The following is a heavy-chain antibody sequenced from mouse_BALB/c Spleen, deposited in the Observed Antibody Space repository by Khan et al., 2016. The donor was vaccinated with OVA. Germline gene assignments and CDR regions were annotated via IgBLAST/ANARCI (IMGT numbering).Heavy chain of an antibody. Sequence: QVQLKQSGAELARPGASVKMSCKASGYTFTSNTMHWVKQRPGQGLEWIGYINPRSSYTNYNQKFKDKATLTADKSSSTAYMQLSSLTSEDSAVYYCASRTTGYAMDYWGQGTSVTVSS. J-gene: IGHJ4*01. V-gene: IGHV1-4*01. CDR2: INPRSSYT. D-gene: IGHD2-14*01. CDR1: GYTFTSNT. CDR3: ASRTTGYAMDY.